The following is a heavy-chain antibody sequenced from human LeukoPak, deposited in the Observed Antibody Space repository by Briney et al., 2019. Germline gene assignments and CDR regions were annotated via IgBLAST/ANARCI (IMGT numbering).Heavy chain of an antibody. J-gene: IGHJ6*02. CDR3: ARANNPRWYYYYGMDV. Sequence: GASVKVSCKASGYTFTSYGISWVRQAPGQGLEWMGWISAYNGNTNYAQKFQGRVTMTRNTSISTAYMELSSLRSEDTAVYYCARANNPRWYYYYGMDVWGQGTTVTVSS. V-gene: IGHV1-18*01. D-gene: IGHD4-23*01. CDR1: GYTFTSYG. CDR2: ISAYNGNT.